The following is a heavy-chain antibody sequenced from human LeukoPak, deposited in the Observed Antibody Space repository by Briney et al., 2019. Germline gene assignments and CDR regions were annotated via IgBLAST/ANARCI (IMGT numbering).Heavy chain of an antibody. CDR2: IYYSGST. CDR3: ARMVAAARYFDY. CDR1: GGSISSYY. V-gene: IGHV4-59*08. D-gene: IGHD2-15*01. Sequence: SETLPLTCTVSGGSISSYYWSWIRQPPGKGLEWIGYIYYSGSTNYNPSLKSRVTISVDTSKNQFSLKLSSVTAADTAVYYCARMVAAARYFDYWGQGTLVTVSS. J-gene: IGHJ4*02.